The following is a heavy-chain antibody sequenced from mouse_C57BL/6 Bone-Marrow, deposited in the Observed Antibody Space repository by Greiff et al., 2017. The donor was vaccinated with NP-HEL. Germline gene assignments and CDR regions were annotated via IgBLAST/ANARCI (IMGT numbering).Heavy chain of an antibody. CDR1: GYTFTDYE. V-gene: IGHV1-15*01. Sequence: QVHVKQSGAELVRPGASVTLSCKASGYTFTDYEMHWVKQTPVHGLEWIGAIDPETGGTAYNQKFKGKAILTADKSSSPAYMELRSLTSEDSAVYYCTRFRGFFITTVVAPFDYWGQGTTLTVSS. CDR2: IDPETGGT. CDR3: TRFRGFFITTVVAPFDY. J-gene: IGHJ2*01. D-gene: IGHD1-1*01.